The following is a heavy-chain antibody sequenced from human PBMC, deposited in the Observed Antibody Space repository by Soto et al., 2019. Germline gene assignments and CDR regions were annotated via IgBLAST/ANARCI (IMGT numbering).Heavy chain of an antibody. V-gene: IGHV3-30*03. D-gene: IGHD2-2*03. Sequence: QVQLVQSGGGVVQPGRSLRLSCVASGFIFSDYAMHWVRQAPGKGLEWVAAISYDGDSTYYGDSVKGRFTISRDHSKNTLILQMNSLRAEDTAFYFCARAWIERSTNDEFDLWGRGTMVTVSP. CDR2: ISYDGDST. CDR3: ARAWIERSTNDEFDL. CDR1: GFIFSDYA. J-gene: IGHJ3*01.